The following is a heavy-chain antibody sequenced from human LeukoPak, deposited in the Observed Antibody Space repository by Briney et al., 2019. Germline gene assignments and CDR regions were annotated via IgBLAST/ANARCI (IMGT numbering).Heavy chain of an antibody. D-gene: IGHD3-10*01. CDR2: ISGSGGST. CDR3: AKDFGHDYYGSGSYLDY. J-gene: IGHJ4*02. V-gene: IGHV3-23*01. CDR1: GFTFSSYG. Sequence: PGGTLRLSCAASGFTFSSYGMSWVRQAPGKGLEWVSAISGSGGSTYYADSVKGRFTISRDNSKNTLYLQMNSLRAEDTAVYYCAKDFGHDYYGSGSYLDYWGQGTLVTVSS.